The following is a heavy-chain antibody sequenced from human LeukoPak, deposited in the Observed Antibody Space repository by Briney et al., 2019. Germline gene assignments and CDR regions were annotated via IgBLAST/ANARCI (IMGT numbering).Heavy chain of an antibody. J-gene: IGHJ4*02. CDR3: ARLTTMIVVAAE. D-gene: IGHD3-22*01. CDR1: GGSISSSSYY. V-gene: IGHV4-39*01. CDR2: IYYSGST. Sequence: PSETLSLTCTVSGGSISSSSYYWGWIRQPPGKGLEWIGSIYYSGSTYYNPSLKSRVTISVDTSKNQFSLKLSSVTAADTAVYYCARLTTMIVVAAEWGQGTLVTVSS.